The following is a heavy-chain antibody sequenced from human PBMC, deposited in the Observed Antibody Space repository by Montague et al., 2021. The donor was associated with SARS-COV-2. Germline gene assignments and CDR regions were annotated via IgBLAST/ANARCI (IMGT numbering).Heavy chain of an antibody. J-gene: IGHJ2*01. Sequence: SETLSLTCAVHGGSFSGYYWSWIRQPPGKGLEWIGEINHSGSTNYNPSLKSRVTTSVDTSKNQFSLKLSSVTAADTAVYYCARGAPTISMIVVVITGAGWYFDLWGRGTLVTVSS. CDR2: INHSGST. V-gene: IGHV4-34*01. D-gene: IGHD3-22*01. CDR3: ARGAPTISMIVVVITGAGWYFDL. CDR1: GGSFSGYY.